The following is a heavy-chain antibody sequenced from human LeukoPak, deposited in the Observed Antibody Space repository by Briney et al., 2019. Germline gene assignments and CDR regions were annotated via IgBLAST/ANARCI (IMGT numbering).Heavy chain of an antibody. Sequence: SETLSLTCTVSGGSISSSSYYWGWIRQPPGKGLEWIGSIYYSGSTYYNPSLKSRVTISVDTSKNQFSLKLSSVTAADTAMYYCASHEPAAALDVWGKGTTVTVSS. CDR3: ASHEPAAALDV. CDR2: IYYSGST. CDR1: GGSISSSSYY. J-gene: IGHJ6*04. V-gene: IGHV4-39*01. D-gene: IGHD6-13*01.